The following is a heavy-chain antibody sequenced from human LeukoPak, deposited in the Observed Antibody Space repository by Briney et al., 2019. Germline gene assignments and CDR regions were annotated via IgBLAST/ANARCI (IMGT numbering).Heavy chain of an antibody. D-gene: IGHD3-9*01. V-gene: IGHV1-46*01. CDR3: ARDRHYDILTGYYDY. J-gene: IGHJ4*02. CDR2: INPSGGST. Sequence: ASVKVSCKASGYTFTSYYMHWVRQAPGQGLEWMGIINPSGGSTSYAQKFQGRVTMTRDMSTSTVYMELSSLRSEDTAVYYCARDRHYDILTGYYDYWGQGTLVTVSS. CDR1: GYTFTSYY.